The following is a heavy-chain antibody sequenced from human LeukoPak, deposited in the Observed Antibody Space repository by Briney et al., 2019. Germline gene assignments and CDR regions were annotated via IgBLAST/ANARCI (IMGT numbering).Heavy chain of an antibody. CDR2: IIPIFGTA. D-gene: IGHD3-9*01. Sequence: GASVKVSCKASGGTFSSYAISWVRQAPGQWLEWMGGIIPIFGTANYAQKFQGRVTITADESTSTAYMELSSLRSEDTAVYYCATTSYDILTGYYNLNFDYWGQGTLVTVSS. V-gene: IGHV1-69*13. CDR3: ATTSYDILTGYYNLNFDY. J-gene: IGHJ4*02. CDR1: GGTFSSYA.